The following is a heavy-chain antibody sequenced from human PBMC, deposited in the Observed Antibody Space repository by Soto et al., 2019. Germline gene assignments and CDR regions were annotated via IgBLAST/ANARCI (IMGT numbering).Heavy chain of an antibody. CDR2: ISYDGSNK. CDR1: GFTFSSYA. J-gene: IGHJ6*03. V-gene: IGHV3-30-3*01. CDR3: ARGAINYYYEDV. Sequence: GGSLRLSCAASGFTFSSYAMHWVRQAPGKGLEWVAVISYDGSNKYYADSVKGRFTISRDNAKNTLYLEMNSLRVEDTADYYCARGAINYYYEDVWGKGTTVTVS.